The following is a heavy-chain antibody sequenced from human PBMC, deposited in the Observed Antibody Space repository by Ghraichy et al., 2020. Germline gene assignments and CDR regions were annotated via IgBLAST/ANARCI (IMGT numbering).Heavy chain of an antibody. CDR2: IYYSGST. J-gene: IGHJ3*02. Sequence: SQTLSLTCTVSGGSISSYYWSWIRQPPGKGLEWIGYIYYSGSTNYNPSLKSRVTISVDTSKNQFSLKLSSVTAADTAVYYCARVPGDSSGYYDAFDIWGQGTMVTVSS. CDR3: ARVPGDSSGYYDAFDI. CDR1: GGSISSYY. D-gene: IGHD3-22*01. V-gene: IGHV4-59*01.